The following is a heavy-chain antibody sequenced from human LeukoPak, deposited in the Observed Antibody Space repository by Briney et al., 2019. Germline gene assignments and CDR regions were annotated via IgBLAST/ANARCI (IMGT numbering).Heavy chain of an antibody. Sequence: ASVKVSCKASGYTFTGYYIHWVRQAPGQGLEWMGWINTNTGNPTYAQGFTGRFVFSLDTSVSTAYLQISSLKAEDTAVYYCARRRKGGDNYYDYWGQGTLVTVSS. J-gene: IGHJ4*02. CDR1: GYTFTGYY. D-gene: IGHD2-21*02. V-gene: IGHV7-4-1*02. CDR3: ARRRKGGDNYYDY. CDR2: INTNTGNP.